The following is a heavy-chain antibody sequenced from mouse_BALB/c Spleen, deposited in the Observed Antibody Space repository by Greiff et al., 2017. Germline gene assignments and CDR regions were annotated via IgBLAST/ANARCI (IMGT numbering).Heavy chain of an antibody. V-gene: IGHV1S56*01. CDR1: GYTFTSYY. J-gene: IGHJ1*01. CDR2: IYPGNVNT. Sequence: QVQLQQSGPELVKPGASVRISCKASGYTFTSYYIHWVKQRPGQGLEWIGWIYPGNVNTKYNEKFKGKATLTADKSSSTAYMQLSSLTSEDSAVYFCARGGYYGSPYWYFEVGGAGTTVTVAS. D-gene: IGHD1-1*01. CDR3: ARGGYYGSPYWYFEV.